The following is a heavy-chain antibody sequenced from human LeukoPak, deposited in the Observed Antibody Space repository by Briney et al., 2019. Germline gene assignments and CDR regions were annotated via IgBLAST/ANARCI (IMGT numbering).Heavy chain of an antibody. Sequence: PSETLSLTCNVSGAYVDTFYWSWTRQSPGKGLEWLGYVYYSGTTSFNPSLESRVTMPVDTSKNQIYLRLRSVTAADTAVYYCARLGFWSVHRVYAMDVWGQGTTVTVSS. D-gene: IGHD3-3*01. CDR1: GAYVDTFY. V-gene: IGHV4-59*08. CDR3: ARLGFWSVHRVYAMDV. J-gene: IGHJ6*02. CDR2: VYYSGTT.